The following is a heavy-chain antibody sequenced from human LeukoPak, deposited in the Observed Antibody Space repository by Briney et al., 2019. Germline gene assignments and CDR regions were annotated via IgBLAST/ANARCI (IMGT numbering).Heavy chain of an antibody. D-gene: IGHD3-3*01. CDR2: IYYSGST. CDR1: GGSISSSSYY. CDR3: ARLSLKVLEWSPTKGKETYYFDS. Sequence: PSETLSLTCTVSGGSISSSSYYWGWIRQPPGKGLEWIGSIYYSGSTYYNPSLKSRVTISVDKSKNQFSLKLSSVTAADTAVYYCARLSLKVLEWSPTKGKETYYFDSWGQGTLVTVSS. V-gene: IGHV4-39*07. J-gene: IGHJ4*02.